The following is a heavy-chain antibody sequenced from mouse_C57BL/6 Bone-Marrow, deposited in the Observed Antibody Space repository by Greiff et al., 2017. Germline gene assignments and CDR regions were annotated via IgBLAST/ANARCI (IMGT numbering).Heavy chain of an antibody. CDR2: IDPENGDT. CDR3: TTGINTDSSRFAY. D-gene: IGHD1-1*01. J-gene: IGHJ3*01. V-gene: IGHV14-4*01. Sequence: LQESGAELVRPGASVKLSCTASGFNIKDDYMHWVKQRPEQGLEWIGWIDPENGDTEYASKFQGKATITADTSSNTAYLQLSSLTSEDTAVYYCTTGINTDSSRFAYWGQGTLVTVSA. CDR1: GFNIKDDY.